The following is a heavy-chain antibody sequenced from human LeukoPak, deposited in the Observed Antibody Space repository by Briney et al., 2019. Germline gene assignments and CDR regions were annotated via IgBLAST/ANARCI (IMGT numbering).Heavy chain of an antibody. V-gene: IGHV3-53*01. J-gene: IGHJ4*02. Sequence: GGSLRLSCAASDFSVHNNYVDWVRQAPGKGLEWVSCMDNFGIKTYADSVQGRFTVSRDSSRNMVFLQMNSLRVEDTAVYYRAGGKYYGSGTRPGYLGYWGLGTMVTVSS. CDR3: AGGKYYGSGTRPGYLGY. CDR1: DFSVHNNY. D-gene: IGHD3-10*01. CDR2: MDNFGIK.